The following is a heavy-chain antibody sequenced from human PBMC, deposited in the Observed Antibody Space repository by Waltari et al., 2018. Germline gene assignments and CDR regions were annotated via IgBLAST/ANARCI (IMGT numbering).Heavy chain of an antibody. Sequence: EVQLVQSGAEVKKPGATVKSSCKASGYTFTDYYMHWVKQAPGKGLEWVGRVDPEDGQTIYAEKLQGRLTSTADPSTDTAYMELSSLRSQDTAVYYCATDPNDYGDYGSRQDWGQGTLVTVSS. J-gene: IGHJ1*01. D-gene: IGHD4-17*01. V-gene: IGHV1-69-2*01. CDR1: GYTFTDYY. CDR2: VDPEDGQT. CDR3: ATDPNDYGDYGSRQD.